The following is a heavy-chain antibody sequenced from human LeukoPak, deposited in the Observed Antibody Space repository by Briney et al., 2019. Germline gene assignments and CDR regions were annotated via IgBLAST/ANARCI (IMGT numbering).Heavy chain of an antibody. V-gene: IGHV3-74*01. Sequence: GGSLRLSCAASGFTFNTYWMHWVRQAPGKGLVWVSHINPDGSQTNYADSVTGRFTISRDNAKNTLYLQMNSLRAEDTAVYYCARDPVRRDSYWGQGTLVTVSS. D-gene: IGHD3-10*01. CDR2: INPDGSQT. CDR3: ARDPVRRDSY. J-gene: IGHJ4*02. CDR1: GFTFNTYW.